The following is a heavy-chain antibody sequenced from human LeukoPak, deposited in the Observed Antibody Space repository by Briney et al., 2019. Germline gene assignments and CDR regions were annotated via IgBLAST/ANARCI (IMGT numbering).Heavy chain of an antibody. CDR1: GFSFSSAW. D-gene: IGHD3-22*01. J-gene: IGHJ4*02. CDR3: PLVVTPQGLDS. Sequence: GGSLRLSCAASGFSFSSAWMNWVRQAPGKGLEWVGLTRSKTDGGTTDYAAPVRGRFTISRDDIKNTMYLQMNSLKTEDTAVYYCPLVVTPQGLDSWGQGTLVTVSS. V-gene: IGHV3-15*01. CDR2: TRSKTDGGTT.